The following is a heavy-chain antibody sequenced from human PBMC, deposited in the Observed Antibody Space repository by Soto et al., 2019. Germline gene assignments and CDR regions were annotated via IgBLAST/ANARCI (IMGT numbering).Heavy chain of an antibody. V-gene: IGHV3-30*09. CDR3: ATEAVGIRLESGGHLDY. J-gene: IGHJ4*02. CDR1: GFTYSSYA. CDR2: ISYDGSNK. D-gene: IGHD1-26*01. Sequence: QVQLVESGGGVVQPGRSLRLSCAASGFTYSSYAMHWVRQAPGKGLEWVAVISYDGSNKYYADSVKGRFASSRDNSKNTLYLRMNSLRAADTAVYYCATEAVGIRLESGGHLDYWGQGTLVTVSS.